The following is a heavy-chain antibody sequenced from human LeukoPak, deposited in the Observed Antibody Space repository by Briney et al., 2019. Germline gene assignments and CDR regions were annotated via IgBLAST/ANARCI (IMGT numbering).Heavy chain of an antibody. J-gene: IGHJ4*02. CDR2: IYYSGST. Sequence: SETLSLTCTVSGGSISSYYWSWIRQPPGKGLEWIGYIYYSGSTNYNPSLKSRVTISVDTSKNQFSLKLSSVPAADTAVYYCARGGDFWSGEYFDYWGQGNLVTVSS. V-gene: IGHV4-59*01. CDR1: GGSISSYY. D-gene: IGHD3-3*01. CDR3: ARGGDFWSGEYFDY.